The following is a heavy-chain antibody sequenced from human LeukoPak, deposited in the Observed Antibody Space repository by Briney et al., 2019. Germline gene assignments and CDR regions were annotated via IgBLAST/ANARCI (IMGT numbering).Heavy chain of an antibody. J-gene: IGHJ4*02. CDR3: ARLRAGSGSYYNPTLDY. CDR1: GGSISSYY. D-gene: IGHD3-10*01. Sequence: PSETLSLTCTVSGGSISSYYWSWIRQPPGKGLEWIGYIYYSGSTNYNPSLKSRVAISVDTSKNQFSLKLSSVTAADTAVYYCARLRAGSGSYYNPTLDYWGQGTLVTVSS. V-gene: IGHV4-59*08. CDR2: IYYSGST.